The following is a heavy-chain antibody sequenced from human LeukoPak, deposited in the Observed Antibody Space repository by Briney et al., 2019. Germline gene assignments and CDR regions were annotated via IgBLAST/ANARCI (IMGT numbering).Heavy chain of an antibody. J-gene: IGHJ4*02. CDR3: ARARGLAARPALGMAAAGPKFLFDY. CDR1: GGSISSYY. CDR2: IYYSGST. Sequence: SETLSLTCTVSGGSISSYYWSWIRQPPGKGLEWIGYIYYSGSTNYNPSLKSRVTISVDTSKNQFSLKLSSVTAADTAVYHCARARGLAARPALGMAAAGPKFLFDYWGQGTLVTVSS. D-gene: IGHD6-13*01. V-gene: IGHV4-59*01.